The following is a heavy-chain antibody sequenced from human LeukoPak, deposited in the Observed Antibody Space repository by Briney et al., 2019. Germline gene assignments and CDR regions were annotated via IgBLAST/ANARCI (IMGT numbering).Heavy chain of an antibody. V-gene: IGHV3-23*01. D-gene: IGHD5-24*01. CDR3: AKVAGHVYNYRDS. CDR1: GSTVSNYA. J-gene: IGHJ4*02. Sequence: GASLRLSCAASGSTVSNYAMSCVRQAPGKGLEWASAINGSADNTYYADSVKGRSTISRDTNKNTLFLQMSSPGADDTAVYYCAKVAGHVYNYRDSWGQGTLVSVSS. CDR2: INGSADNT.